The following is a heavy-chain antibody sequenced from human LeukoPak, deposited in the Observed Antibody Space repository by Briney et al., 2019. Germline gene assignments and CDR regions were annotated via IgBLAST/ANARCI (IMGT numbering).Heavy chain of an antibody. D-gene: IGHD6-13*01. V-gene: IGHV4-39*01. J-gene: IGHJ5*02. Sequence: SETLSLTCTVSGGSISSSSYYWGWLRQPPGKGLEWLGSIYYSGSTYYNPYLKSRVTISVDTSKNQFSLKLSSVTAADTAVYYRARHPVGLLRLAAAGTVWFDPWGQGTLVTVSS. CDR3: ARHPVGLLRLAAAGTVWFDP. CDR1: GGSISSSSYY. CDR2: IYYSGST.